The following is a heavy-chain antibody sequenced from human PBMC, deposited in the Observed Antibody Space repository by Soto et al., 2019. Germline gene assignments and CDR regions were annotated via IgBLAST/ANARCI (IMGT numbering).Heavy chain of an antibody. CDR2: INAGNGNP. D-gene: IGHD3-22*01. V-gene: IGHV1-3*01. CDR3: ARGSYYYESSGYYPDY. CDR1: GYTFTSYG. J-gene: IGHJ4*02. Sequence: GASVKVSCKASGYTFTSYGINWVRQATGQRLEWMGWINAGNGNPKYSQKFQDRVTISRDTSATTAYMEMSSLRSEDTAVYYCARGSYYYESSGYYPDYWGQGTLVTVSS.